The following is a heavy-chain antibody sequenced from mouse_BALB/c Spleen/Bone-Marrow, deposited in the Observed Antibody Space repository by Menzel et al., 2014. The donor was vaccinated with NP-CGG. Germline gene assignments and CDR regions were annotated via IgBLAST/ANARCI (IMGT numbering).Heavy chain of an antibody. CDR3: ARLGYGNSLAMDH. D-gene: IGHD2-10*02. J-gene: IGHJ4*01. CDR2: INPDSSTI. CDR1: GFDFSRYW. V-gene: IGHV4-1*02. Sequence: VQLKQSGGGLVQPGGSLKLSCAASGFDFSRYWMSWVRQAPGKGLEWIGEINPDSSTINYTPSLRDKFIISRDSAKNTLYLRMSQVRSEDTALYYCARLGYGNSLAMDHWGQGTSVTVSS.